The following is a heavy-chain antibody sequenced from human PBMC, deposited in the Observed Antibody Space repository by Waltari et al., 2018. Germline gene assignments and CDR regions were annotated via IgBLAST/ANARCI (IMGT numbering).Heavy chain of an antibody. J-gene: IGHJ5*02. CDR2: IYYSGST. CDR3: ARDRTPSIAAADKGVRWFDP. V-gene: IGHV4-59*12. Sequence: QVQLQESGPGLVKPSETLSLTCTVSGGSISSYYWSWIRQPPGKGLEWIGYIYYSGSTNSNPPLKSRVTISVDTSKNQCSLKLSAVTAADTAVYYCARDRTPSIAAADKGVRWFDPWGQGTLVTVSS. D-gene: IGHD6-13*01. CDR1: GGSISSYY.